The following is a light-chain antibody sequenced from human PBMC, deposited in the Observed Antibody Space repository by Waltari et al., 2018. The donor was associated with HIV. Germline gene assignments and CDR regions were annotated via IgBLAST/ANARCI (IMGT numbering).Light chain of an antibody. CDR2: EVT. CDR1: RRDIGTYKY. V-gene: IGLV2-14*01. CDR3: QGWDSSRDHYV. J-gene: IGLJ1*01. Sequence: QSALTQPASVSGSPGQSITISCTGTRRDIGTYKYVAWYQQHPGNAPKLIIFEVTNRPSGVSDRFSGSNSGNTATLTISRVEAGDEADYYCQGWDSSRDHYVFGTGTKVTVL.